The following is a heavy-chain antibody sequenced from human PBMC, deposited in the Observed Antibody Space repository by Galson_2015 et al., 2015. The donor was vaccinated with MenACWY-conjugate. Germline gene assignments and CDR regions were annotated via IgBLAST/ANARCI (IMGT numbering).Heavy chain of an antibody. J-gene: IGHJ5*02. D-gene: IGHD2-8*01. V-gene: IGHV3-23*01. CDR2: ISIGATGT. CDR3: AKDPGYCTRNTCLVP. CDR1: GFTFSNYA. Sequence: SLRLSCAGSGFTFSNYAMTWVRQAPGKGLEWVSSISIGATGTYYADSVKGRFTISRDDSRNTIYLQMSSLRAEDTAVYHCAKDPGYCTRNTCLVPWGRGTLVTVSS.